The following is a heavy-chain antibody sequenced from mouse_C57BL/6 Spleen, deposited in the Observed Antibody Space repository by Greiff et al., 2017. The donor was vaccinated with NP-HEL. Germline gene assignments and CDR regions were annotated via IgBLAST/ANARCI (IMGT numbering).Heavy chain of an antibody. CDR1: GFTFTSYG. CDR2: IYPRSGNT. D-gene: IGHD4-1*01. Sequence: QVQLQQSGAELARPGASVKLSCKASGFTFTSYGISWVKQRTGQGLEWIGEIYPRSGNTYYNEKFKGKATLTADKSSSTAYMDLRSLTSEDSAVYFCARGADWDGYFDVWGTGTTVTVSS. J-gene: IGHJ1*03. V-gene: IGHV1-81*01. CDR3: ARGADWDGYFDV.